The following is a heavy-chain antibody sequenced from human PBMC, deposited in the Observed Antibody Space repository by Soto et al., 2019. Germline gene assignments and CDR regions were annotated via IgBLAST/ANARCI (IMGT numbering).Heavy chain of an antibody. CDR3: AREENSGYEGGYYYGMDV. Sequence: EVQLVETGGGLIQPGGSLRLSCAASGFTVSSNYMSWVRQAPGKGLEWVSVIYSGGSTYYADSVKGRFTISRDNSKNTLYLQMNSLRAEDTAVYYCAREENSGYEGGYYYGMDVWGQGTTVTVSS. CDR2: IYSGGST. V-gene: IGHV3-53*02. J-gene: IGHJ6*02. D-gene: IGHD5-12*01. CDR1: GFTVSSNY.